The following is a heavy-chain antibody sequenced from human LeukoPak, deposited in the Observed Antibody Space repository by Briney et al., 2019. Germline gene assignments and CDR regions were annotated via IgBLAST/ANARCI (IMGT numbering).Heavy chain of an antibody. CDR3: ARTGDSSGYFFVSPPDY. J-gene: IGHJ4*02. Sequence: GSLKISCTGSGYTFTSYWIGWVRQMPGKGLEWMGIIYPGDSDTRYSPSFQGQVTISADKSISTAYLQWSSLKASDTAMYYCARTGDSSGYFFVSPPDYWGQGTLVTVSS. CDR2: IYPGDSDT. D-gene: IGHD3-22*01. CDR1: GYTFTSYW. V-gene: IGHV5-51*01.